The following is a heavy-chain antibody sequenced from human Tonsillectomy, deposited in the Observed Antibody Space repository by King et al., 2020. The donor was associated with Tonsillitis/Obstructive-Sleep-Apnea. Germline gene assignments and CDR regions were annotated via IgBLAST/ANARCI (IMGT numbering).Heavy chain of an antibody. V-gene: IGHV4-34*01. CDR2: INHSGST. Sequence: VQLPQWGAGLLKPSETLSLTCAVYGGSFSGYYWSWIRQPPGKGLEWIGEINHSGSTNYNPSLKSRVTISVDTSKNQFSLKLSSVTAADTAVYYCAREEYSSSSVDYWGQGTLVTVSS. CDR1: GGSFSGYY. D-gene: IGHD6-6*01. J-gene: IGHJ4*02. CDR3: AREEYSSSSVDY.